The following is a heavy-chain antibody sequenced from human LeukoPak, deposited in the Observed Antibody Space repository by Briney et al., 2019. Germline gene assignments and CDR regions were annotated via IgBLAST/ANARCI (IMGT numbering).Heavy chain of an antibody. CDR3: ARSGVRGVINDY. J-gene: IGHJ4*02. D-gene: IGHD3-10*01. Sequence: SETLSLTCTVSGGSISMYNWNWIRQPPGKGLEWIGCMCHSGSTNYNPSLKSRLTISVDTSKNQFSLKLTSVTAADTAVYYCARSGVRGVINDYWGQGTLVTVSS. CDR1: GGSISMYN. V-gene: IGHV4-59*08. CDR2: MCHSGST.